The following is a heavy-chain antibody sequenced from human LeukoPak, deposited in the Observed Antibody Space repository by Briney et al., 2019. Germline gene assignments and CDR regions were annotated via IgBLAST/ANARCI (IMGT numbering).Heavy chain of an antibody. CDR2: INPNSGGT. V-gene: IGHV1-2*02. Sequence: ASVKVSCKASGYTFTGYYMHWVRQAPGQGLEWMGWINPNSGGTNYAQKFQGRVTMTRDTSISTAYMELSRLRSDGTAVYYCARTTSYDILTGYYDRLFDYWGQGTLVTVSS. CDR3: ARTTSYDILTGYYDRLFDY. D-gene: IGHD3-9*01. CDR1: GYTFTGYY. J-gene: IGHJ4*02.